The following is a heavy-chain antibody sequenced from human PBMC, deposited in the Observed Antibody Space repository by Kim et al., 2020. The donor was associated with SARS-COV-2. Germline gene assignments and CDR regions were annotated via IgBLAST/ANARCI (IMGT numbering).Heavy chain of an antibody. CDR1: GFSFSTYW. J-gene: IGHJ4*02. CDR2: IKRDGSEK. V-gene: IGHV3-7*01. CDR3: VKISTSLPGSDF. D-gene: IGHD3-10*01. Sequence: GGSLRLSCAASGFSFSTYWMTWVRQAPGKGLEWVANIKRDGSEKYYVDSVKGRFTISRDNAKNSLFLQMNSLRVEDTAVYYCVKISTSLPGSDFWGQGTLVTVSS.